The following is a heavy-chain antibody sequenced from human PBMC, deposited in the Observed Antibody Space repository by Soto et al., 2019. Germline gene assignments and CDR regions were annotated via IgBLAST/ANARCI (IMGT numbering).Heavy chain of an antibody. J-gene: IGHJ4*02. D-gene: IGHD3-3*01. CDR1: GFTVSSNY. CDR3: ASMNFDAYYDFWSGSYYFDY. V-gene: IGHV3-66*01. CDR2: IYSGGST. Sequence: EVQLVESGGGLVQPGGSLRLSCAASGFTVSSNYMSWVRQAPGKGLEWVSVIYSGGSTYYADSVKGRFTISRDNSKNTLYLQMNSLRAEDTAVYYCASMNFDAYYDFWSGSYYFDYWGQGTLVTVSS.